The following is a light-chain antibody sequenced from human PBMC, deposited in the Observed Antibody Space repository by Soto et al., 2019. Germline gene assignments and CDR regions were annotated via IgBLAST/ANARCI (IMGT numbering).Light chain of an antibody. V-gene: IGKV3-20*01. CDR3: QQYGSSPSWT. CDR1: QSVSSSY. Sequence: EIVLTQSPGTLSLSPGERATLSCRASQSVSSSYLAWYQQKPGQAPRLLIYGASSRATGIPDRFSGSGSGTDFTLTISRLEPEDFEVYYCQQYGSSPSWTFGQGTKV. CDR2: GAS. J-gene: IGKJ1*01.